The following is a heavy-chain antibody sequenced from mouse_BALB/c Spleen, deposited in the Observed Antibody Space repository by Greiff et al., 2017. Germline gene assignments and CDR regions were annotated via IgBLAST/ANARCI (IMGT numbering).Heavy chain of an antibody. CDR1: GYTFSSYW. V-gene: IGHV1-9*01. Sequence: LVESGAELMKPGASVKISCKATGYTFSSYWIEWVKQRPGHGLEWIGEILPGSGSTNYNEKFKGKATFTADTSSNTAYMQLSSLTSEDSAVYYCARKEDGYYDAMDYWGQGTSVTVSS. CDR3: ARKEDGYYDAMDY. J-gene: IGHJ4*01. CDR2: ILPGSGST. D-gene: IGHD2-3*01.